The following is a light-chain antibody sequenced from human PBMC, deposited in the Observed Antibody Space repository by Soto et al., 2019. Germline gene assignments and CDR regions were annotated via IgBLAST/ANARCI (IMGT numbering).Light chain of an antibody. CDR3: QQYNNYPYT. CDR2: KAS. J-gene: IGKJ2*01. V-gene: IGKV1-5*03. Sequence: DIQMTQSPSTLSASVGDRVIITCRASQSINSWLAWYQQKPGKAPKLLIYKASTLESGVPSRLSGSASGTEFTLTISSLQPDDFATYYCQQYNNYPYTFGQGTELEIK. CDR1: QSINSW.